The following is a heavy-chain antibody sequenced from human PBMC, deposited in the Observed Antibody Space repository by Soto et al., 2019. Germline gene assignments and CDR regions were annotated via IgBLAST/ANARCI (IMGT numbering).Heavy chain of an antibody. V-gene: IGHV4-4*07. D-gene: IGHD6-13*01. CDR2: FYTSGST. CDR3: ARGTEAAAGAYYLNNRFDP. CDR1: GGSISSYY. J-gene: IGHJ5*02. Sequence: QVQLQESFPGLLKPSETLSLTCTVSGGSISSYYCILIRHPARKGLKLIIRFYTSGSTNYNPSLNSRVPMSVDPTQNQFPLKLSSVTAADTAVYYCARGTEAAAGAYYLNNRFDPWGQGTLVTVSS.